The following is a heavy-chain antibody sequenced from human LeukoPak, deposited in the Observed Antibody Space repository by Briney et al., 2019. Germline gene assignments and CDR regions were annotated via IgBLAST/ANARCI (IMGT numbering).Heavy chain of an antibody. CDR2: INSDGSRT. Sequence: GGSLRLSCAASGITFSGYWMHWVRQAPGKGLVWVSRINSDGSRTSYADSVKGRFTISRDNAKNTLYLQMNSLRAEDTAVYYCARGGPGGSYRSIFDYWGQGTLVTVSS. CDR3: ARGGPGGSYRSIFDY. CDR1: GITFSGYW. V-gene: IGHV3-74*01. J-gene: IGHJ4*02. D-gene: IGHD1-26*01.